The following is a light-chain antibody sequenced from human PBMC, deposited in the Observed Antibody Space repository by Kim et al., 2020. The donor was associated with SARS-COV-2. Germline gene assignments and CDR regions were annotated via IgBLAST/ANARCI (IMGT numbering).Light chain of an antibody. CDR2: DVS. V-gene: IGLV2-14*03. Sequence: QSALTQPASVSGSPGQSITISCTGTSSDVGGYNYVSWYQQHPGKAPKLMIYDVSNRPSEISDRFSGSKSGKTASLTISGLQAEDEADYYCSSYTSTNTLVFGGGTKLTVL. CDR1: SSDVGGYNY. CDR3: SSYTSTNTLV. J-gene: IGLJ3*02.